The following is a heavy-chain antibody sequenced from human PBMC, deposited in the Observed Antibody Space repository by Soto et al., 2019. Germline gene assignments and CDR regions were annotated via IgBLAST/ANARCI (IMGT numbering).Heavy chain of an antibody. Sequence: NPSETLSLTCTVSGGSISSYYWSWIRQPAGKGLEWIGRIYTSGSTNYNPSLKSRVTMSVDTSKNQFSLKLSSVTAADTAVYYCARDSTYYYDSSGYYDYWGQGTLVTVSS. V-gene: IGHV4-4*07. D-gene: IGHD3-22*01. CDR1: GGSISSYY. J-gene: IGHJ4*02. CDR3: ARDSTYYYDSSGYYDY. CDR2: IYTSGST.